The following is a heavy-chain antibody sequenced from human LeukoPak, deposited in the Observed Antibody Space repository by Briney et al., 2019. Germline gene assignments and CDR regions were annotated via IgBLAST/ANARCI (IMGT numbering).Heavy chain of an antibody. Sequence: GGSLRLSCAASGFTFNNYAMSWVRQAPGKGLEWVSSISGSGDYTFYADSVKGRFTISRDNSKDTLYLQMNSLRVDDKAIYYCAKDRPNYYGTNGRYYTRNGDYWGQGTLVSVSS. CDR1: GFTFNNYA. CDR2: ISGSGDYT. CDR3: AKDRPNYYGTNGRYYTRNGDY. D-gene: IGHD2-8*01. V-gene: IGHV3-23*01. J-gene: IGHJ4*02.